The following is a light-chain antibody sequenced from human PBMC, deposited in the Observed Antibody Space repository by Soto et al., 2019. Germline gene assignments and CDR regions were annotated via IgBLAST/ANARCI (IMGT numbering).Light chain of an antibody. CDR1: QSVSSS. CDR3: QQYNKWRT. Sequence: EIVMTQSPATLSVSPGERATLSCRASQSVSSSVAWYQQKPGQAPRLLIYDSSSRATGVPARFSGSGSGTEFSLAISSLQSEDFAVYYCQQYNKWRTFGQGTKVDIK. V-gene: IGKV3-15*01. CDR2: DSS. J-gene: IGKJ1*01.